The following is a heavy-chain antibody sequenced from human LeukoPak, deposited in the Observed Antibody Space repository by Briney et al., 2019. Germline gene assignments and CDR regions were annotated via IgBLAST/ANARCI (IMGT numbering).Heavy chain of an antibody. D-gene: IGHD2-2*01. Sequence: ASVKVSCKASGYTFTSYGISWVRQAPGQGLEWMGWISAYNGNTNYAQKLQGRVTMTTDTSTSTAYMELRSLRSDDTAVYYCARVPAVVVPAASDYWGQGTLVTVSS. J-gene: IGHJ4*02. CDR3: ARVPAVVVPAASDY. V-gene: IGHV1-18*01. CDR2: ISAYNGNT. CDR1: GYTFTSYG.